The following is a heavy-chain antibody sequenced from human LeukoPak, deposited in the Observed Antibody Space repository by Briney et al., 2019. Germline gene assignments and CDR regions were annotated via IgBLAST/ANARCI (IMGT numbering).Heavy chain of an antibody. CDR2: IYYSGST. V-gene: IGHV4-59*01. CDR3: AREGLIATFDY. CDR1: GGSISSYY. J-gene: IGHJ4*02. Sequence: SETLSLTCTVSGGSISSYYWSWIRQPPGKGLEWIGYIYYSGSTNYNPSLKSRVTISVDTSKNQFSLKLSSVTAADTAAYYCAREGLIATFDYWGQGTLVTVSS. D-gene: IGHD5-24*01.